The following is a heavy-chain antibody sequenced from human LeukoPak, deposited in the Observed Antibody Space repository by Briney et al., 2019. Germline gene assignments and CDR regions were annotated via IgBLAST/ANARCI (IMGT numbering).Heavy chain of an antibody. CDR1: GYSISSGYH. Sequence: SETLSLTCTVSGYSISSGYHWGWIRQPPGKGLEWIGSMDHSGSSFYKPSLKSRVTISLDTSKNQFSLKLSSVTAADTAVYYWARVSSGWYLFDYWGQGTLVRVSS. CDR2: MDHSGSS. D-gene: IGHD6-19*01. J-gene: IGHJ4*02. CDR3: ARVSSGWYLFDY. V-gene: IGHV4-38-2*02.